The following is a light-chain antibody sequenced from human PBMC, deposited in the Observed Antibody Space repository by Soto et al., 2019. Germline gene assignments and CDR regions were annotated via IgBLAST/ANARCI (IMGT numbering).Light chain of an antibody. V-gene: IGLV2-11*01. CDR3: SSYTSAATLV. CDR1: SSDVGGYKF. Sequence: QSVLTQPRSVSGSPGQSVTISCTGTSSDVGGYKFVSWYQQHPGTAPKLMIFDVSQRPSGVPDRFSGSKSGNTASLTISGLQAEDEADYYCSSYTSAATLVFGGAPKVTVL. J-gene: IGLJ2*01. CDR2: DVS.